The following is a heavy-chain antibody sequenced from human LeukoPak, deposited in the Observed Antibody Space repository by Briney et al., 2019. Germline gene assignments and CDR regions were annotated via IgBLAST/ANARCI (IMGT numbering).Heavy chain of an antibody. CDR1: GGSISSYY. D-gene: IGHD6-13*01. CDR2: IYASGST. V-gene: IGHV4-4*07. Sequence: SETLSLTYTVSGGSISSYYWSWIRQPAGKGLEWIGRIYASGSTNYNPSLKSRVTMSVDTSKNQFSLKLSSVTAADTAVYYCARRRKYSSSWYAVFWYFDLWGRGTLVTVSS. CDR3: ARRRKYSSSWYAVFWYFDL. J-gene: IGHJ2*01.